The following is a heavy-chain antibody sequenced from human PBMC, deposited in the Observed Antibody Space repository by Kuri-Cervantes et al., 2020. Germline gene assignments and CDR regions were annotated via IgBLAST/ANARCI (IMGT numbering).Heavy chain of an antibody. CDR3: ARDLDFISSSFLY. J-gene: IGHJ4*02. CDR2: INPNSGGT. D-gene: IGHD6-13*01. CDR1: GYTFTGYY. Sequence: ASVKVSCKASGYTFTGYYMHWVRQAPGQGLEWMGWINPNSGGTNYAQKFQGRVTMTRDTSISTAYMELSSLRSEDTAVYYCARDLDFISSSFLYWGQGTLVTVSS. V-gene: IGHV1-2*02.